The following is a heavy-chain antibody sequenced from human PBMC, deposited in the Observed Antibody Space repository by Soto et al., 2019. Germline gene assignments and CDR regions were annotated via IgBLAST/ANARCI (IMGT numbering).Heavy chain of an antibody. D-gene: IGHD6-13*01. CDR1: GGSISSGDYY. Sequence: QVQLQESGPGLVKPSQTLSLTCTVSGGSISSGDYYWSWIRQPPGKGLEWIGYIYYSGSTYYNPSLKSRVTISVDTSKNQFSLKLSSVTAADTAVYYCARVSGETGIAAAGDAFDIWGQGTMVTVSS. CDR2: IYYSGST. CDR3: ARVSGETGIAAAGDAFDI. J-gene: IGHJ3*02. V-gene: IGHV4-30-4*01.